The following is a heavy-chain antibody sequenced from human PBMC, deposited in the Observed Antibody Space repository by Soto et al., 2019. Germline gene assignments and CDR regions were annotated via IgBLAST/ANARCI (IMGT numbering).Heavy chain of an antibody. Sequence: GASVKVSCKASGYTFTGYYMHWVRQAPGQGLEWMGWINPNSGGTNYAQKFQGWVTMTRDTSISTAYMELSRLRSDDTAVYYCARDSDRIEVGMDVWGQGTTVTVSS. CDR1: GYTFTGYY. CDR3: ARDSDRIEVGMDV. D-gene: IGHD3-10*01. J-gene: IGHJ6*02. CDR2: INPNSGGT. V-gene: IGHV1-2*04.